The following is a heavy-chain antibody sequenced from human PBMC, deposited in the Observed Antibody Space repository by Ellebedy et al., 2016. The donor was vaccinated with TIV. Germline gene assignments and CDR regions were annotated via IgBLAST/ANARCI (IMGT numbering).Heavy chain of an antibody. CDR3: ARLRVGASMPTDY. Sequence: MPSETLSLTCTVSGDSISRGGYYWGWIRQHPGKGLEWIGSIYYSGETFYNPSLKSRATVSSAKSMNRFSLRLTSVTAADTAVYDCARLRVGASMPTDYWGPGTLVTVSS. CDR1: GDSISRGGYY. V-gene: IGHV4-31*03. J-gene: IGHJ4*01. CDR2: IYYSGET. D-gene: IGHD1-26*01.